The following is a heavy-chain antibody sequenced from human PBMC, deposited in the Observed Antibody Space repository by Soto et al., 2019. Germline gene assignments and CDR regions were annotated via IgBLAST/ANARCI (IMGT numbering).Heavy chain of an antibody. CDR3: ARLEGLATISYYFDY. CDR2: TYYRGNT. J-gene: IGHJ4*02. Sequence: QLQLQESGPGLVKPSETLSLTCSVSGDSINRDKDSWGWIRQPPGNGLEWLGRTYYRGNTYYKPYLKTRVTISLDKSKSQFSLKLNSVTAADSAVYFCARLEGLATISYYFDYWGQGTLVTVSS. D-gene: IGHD3-9*01. V-gene: IGHV4-39*01. CDR1: GDSINRDKDS.